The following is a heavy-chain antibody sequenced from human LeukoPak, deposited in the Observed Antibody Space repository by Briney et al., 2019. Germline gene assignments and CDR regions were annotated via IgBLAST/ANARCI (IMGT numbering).Heavy chain of an antibody. CDR2: INTNTGNP. CDR1: GYTFTSYA. J-gene: IGHJ6*03. CDR3: ARDAVYSSSWYGYYYYYMDV. Sequence: ASVKVSCKASGYTFTSYAMNWVRQAPGQGLEWMGWINTNTGNPTYAQGFTGRFVFSLDTSVSTAYLQISSLKAEDTAVYYCARDAVYSSSWYGYYYYYMDVWGKGTTVTVSS. D-gene: IGHD6-13*01. V-gene: IGHV7-4-1*02.